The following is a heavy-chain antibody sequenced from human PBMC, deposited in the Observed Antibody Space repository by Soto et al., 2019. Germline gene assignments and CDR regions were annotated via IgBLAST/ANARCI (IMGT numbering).Heavy chain of an antibody. Sequence: GGSLRLSFAASGFAFANYEMLWVRQAPGKGLDWVAYINVGGDVKYYADSVEGRFTISRDNAKNALFLQMDNLRAEDTAIYYCARLSGDGFWKSYSPYNLFESWGQGALVTVSS. CDR1: GFAFANYE. D-gene: IGHD3-3*01. CDR2: INVGGDVK. J-gene: IGHJ5*01. V-gene: IGHV3-48*03. CDR3: ARLSGDGFWKSYSPYNLFES.